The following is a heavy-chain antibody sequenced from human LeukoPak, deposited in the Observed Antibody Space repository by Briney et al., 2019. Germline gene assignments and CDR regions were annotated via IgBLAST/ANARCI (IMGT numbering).Heavy chain of an antibody. J-gene: IGHJ5*02. CDR1: GYTFSGYY. CDR2: INPQTGDT. CDR3: ARKYDILTGNDNWFDP. D-gene: IGHD3-9*01. V-gene: IGHV1-2*02. Sequence: ASVKVSCKASGYTFSGYYMHWVRQAPGQGLGWMGWINPQTGDTKYAQKFQGRVTMTRDTSSSTGNMELSSLRSDDTAVYYCARKYDILTGNDNWFDPWGQGTLVTVSS.